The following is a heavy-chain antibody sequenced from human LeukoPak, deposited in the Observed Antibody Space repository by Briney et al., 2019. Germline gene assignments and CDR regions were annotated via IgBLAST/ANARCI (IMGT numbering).Heavy chain of an antibody. CDR3: ARGACIAARQCAFDI. CDR2: IYYSGST. Sequence: SETLSLTCTVSGGSISSYYWSWIRQPPGKGLEWIGYIYYSGSTNYNPSLKSRVTISVDTSKNQFSLKLSSVTAADTAVYYCARGACIAARQCAFDIWGQGTMVTVSS. D-gene: IGHD6-6*01. V-gene: IGHV4-59*01. J-gene: IGHJ3*02. CDR1: GGSISSYY.